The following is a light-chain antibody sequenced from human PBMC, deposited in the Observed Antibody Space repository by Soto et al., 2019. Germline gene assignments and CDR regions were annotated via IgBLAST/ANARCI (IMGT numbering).Light chain of an antibody. V-gene: IGKV4-1*01. J-gene: IGKJ1*01. CDR3: QQYYSTPWT. Sequence: DIVMTQSPDSLAVSLGERATINCKSSQSVLYSANNKNYLAWYQQKPGQPPKLLIYWASTRESGVPDRFSGSGSGPDFTLTISSLQAEDVAVYYCQQYYSTPWTVGQGTKVEI. CDR2: WAS. CDR1: QSVLYSANNKNY.